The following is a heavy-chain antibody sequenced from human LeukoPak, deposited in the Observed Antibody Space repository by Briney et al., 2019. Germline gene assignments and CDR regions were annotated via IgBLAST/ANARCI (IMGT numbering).Heavy chain of an antibody. Sequence: ASVKVSCKVSGYTLTELSIHWVRQAPGKGLEWMGRFDPEDGETIYAQKFQGRVTMTEDTSTDTAHMELSSLRSEDMAVYYCATEGAYYDSSGYSDYWGQGTLVTVSS. CDR2: FDPEDGET. V-gene: IGHV1-24*01. D-gene: IGHD3-22*01. J-gene: IGHJ4*02. CDR3: ATEGAYYDSSGYSDY. CDR1: GYTLTELS.